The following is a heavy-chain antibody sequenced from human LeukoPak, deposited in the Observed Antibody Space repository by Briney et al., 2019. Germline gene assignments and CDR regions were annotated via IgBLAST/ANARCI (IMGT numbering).Heavy chain of an antibody. CDR3: AREGDGQQLGNNWFDP. D-gene: IGHD6-13*01. J-gene: IGHJ5*02. CDR1: GYTFTSYY. Sequence: GASVKVSCKASGYTFTSYYMHWVRQAPGQGLEWMGIINPSGGSTSYAQKFQGRVTMTRDTSTSTVYMELSSLRSEDTAVYYCAREGDGQQLGNNWFDPWGQGTLVTVSS. V-gene: IGHV1-46*01. CDR2: INPSGGST.